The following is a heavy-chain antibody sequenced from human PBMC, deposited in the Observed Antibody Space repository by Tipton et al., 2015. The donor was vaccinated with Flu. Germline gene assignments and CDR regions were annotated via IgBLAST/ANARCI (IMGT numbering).Heavy chain of an antibody. Sequence: TLSLTCAVYGGSFSGYYWSWIRQPPGKGLEWIGYIYYSGSTNYNPSLKSRVTISVDTSKNQFSLKLSSVTAADTAVYYCARQHDYVWGSYRTDAFDIWGQGTMVTVSS. V-gene: IGHV4-59*08. CDR1: GGSFSGYY. CDR2: IYYSGST. CDR3: ARQHDYVWGSYRTDAFDI. J-gene: IGHJ3*02. D-gene: IGHD3-16*02.